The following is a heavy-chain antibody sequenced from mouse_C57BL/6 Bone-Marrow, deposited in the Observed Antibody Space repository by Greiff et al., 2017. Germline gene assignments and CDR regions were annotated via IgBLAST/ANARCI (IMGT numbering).Heavy chain of an antibody. V-gene: IGHV5-12*01. CDR1: GFTFSDYY. J-gene: IGHJ1*03. D-gene: IGHD4-1*02. CDR2: ISNGGGST. Sequence: EVMLVESGGGLVQPGGSLKLSCAASGFTFSDYYMYWVRQTPEKRLEWVAYISNGGGSTYYPDTVKGRFTISRDNAKNTLYLQMSRLKSEDTAMYYCARQANGDNWYFDVWGTGTTVTVSS. CDR3: ARQANGDNWYFDV.